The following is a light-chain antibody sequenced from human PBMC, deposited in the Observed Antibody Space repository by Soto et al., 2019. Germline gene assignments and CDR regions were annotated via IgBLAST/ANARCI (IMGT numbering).Light chain of an antibody. Sequence: IRMTQSPASLSASVGDRVTITCRASQGISTYLNWYQQKPGKAPKVLIYAASSLQSGVPSRFSGSGSETDFTLTISSLQPEDFATYSCQQSNSITWTFGQGTKVDIK. CDR2: AAS. CDR3: QQSNSITWT. CDR1: QGISTY. V-gene: IGKV1-39*01. J-gene: IGKJ1*01.